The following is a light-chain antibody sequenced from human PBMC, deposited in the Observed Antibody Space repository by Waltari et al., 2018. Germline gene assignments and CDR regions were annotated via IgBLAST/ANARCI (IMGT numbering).Light chain of an antibody. CDR3: QHYISYPPT. CDR2: KAS. CDR1: QSISSW. Sequence: DIQMTQSPSTLSASVGDRVTITCRTSQSISSWLAWYQQKPGKAPKLLIYKASSLERDVPSRFRGRGSRTEYTLTISTLQPHNFATFYCQHYISYPPTFCGGTKMEIK. V-gene: IGKV1-5*03. J-gene: IGKJ4*01.